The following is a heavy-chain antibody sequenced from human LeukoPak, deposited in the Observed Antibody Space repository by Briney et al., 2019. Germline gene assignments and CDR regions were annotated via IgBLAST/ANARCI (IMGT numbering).Heavy chain of an antibody. Sequence: ASVKVSCKASGYTFTSYGISWVRQAPGQGLEWMGWISAYNGNTNYAQKLQGRVTMTTDASTSTAYMELRSLRSDDTAVYYCARTISYYYDSSGYAFDIWGQGTMVTVSS. J-gene: IGHJ3*02. CDR1: GYTFTSYG. CDR3: ARTISYYYDSSGYAFDI. V-gene: IGHV1-18*01. D-gene: IGHD3-22*01. CDR2: ISAYNGNT.